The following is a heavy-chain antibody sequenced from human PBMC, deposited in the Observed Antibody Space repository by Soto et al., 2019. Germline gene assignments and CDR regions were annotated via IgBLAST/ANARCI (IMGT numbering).Heavy chain of an antibody. CDR2: ISAYNGNT. CDR3: ATHVAYAYVWGTHRRAGMYV. V-gene: IGHV1-18*01. J-gene: IGHJ6*02. D-gene: IGHD3-16*01. Sequence: QVQLVQSGAEVKKPGASVKVSCKASGYTFTSYGISWVRQAPGQGLEWMGWISAYNGNTNYAQKLQGRVTMTTDTTTSTAYRELRSLRSEDTAVYYCATHVAYAYVWGTHRRAGMYVWGQGTTVTVSS. CDR1: GYTFTSYG.